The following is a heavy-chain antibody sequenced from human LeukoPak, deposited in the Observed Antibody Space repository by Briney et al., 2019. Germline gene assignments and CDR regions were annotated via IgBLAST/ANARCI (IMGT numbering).Heavy chain of an antibody. J-gene: IGHJ4*02. Sequence: ASVKVSCKVSGYTLTELSMHWVRQAPGKGLEWMGGFDPEDGETIYAQKFRGRVTMTEDTSTDTAYMELSSLRSEDTAVYYCATWGSGWYRGDYFDYWGQGTLVTVSS. CDR3: ATWGSGWYRGDYFDY. D-gene: IGHD6-19*01. V-gene: IGHV1-24*01. CDR2: FDPEDGET. CDR1: GYTLTELS.